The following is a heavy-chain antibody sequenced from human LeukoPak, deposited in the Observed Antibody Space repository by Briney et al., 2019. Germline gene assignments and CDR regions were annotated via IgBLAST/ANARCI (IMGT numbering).Heavy chain of an antibody. V-gene: IGHV3-30*18. J-gene: IGHJ4*02. CDR1: GFTFSGYG. CDR2: ISYDGSNK. D-gene: IGHD6-13*01. CDR3: AKDSSTWYAHQVDY. Sequence: GGSLGLSCAASGFTFSGYGMHWVRQAPGKGLEWVAVISYDGSNKYYADSVKGRFTISRDNSKNTLYLQMNSLRAEDTAVYYCAKDSSTWYAHQVDYWGQGTLVTVSS.